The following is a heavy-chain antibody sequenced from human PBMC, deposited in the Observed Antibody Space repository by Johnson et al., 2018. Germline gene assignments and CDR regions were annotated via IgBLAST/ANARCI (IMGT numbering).Heavy chain of an antibody. D-gene: IGHD1-26*01. J-gene: IGHJ1*01. Sequence: LVQSGPEVKKPGTSVKVSCKASGFTFNNSAVQWVRQARGQRLEWVGWIVVGSGNTNYAQKFQERVTITRDMSTSTAYMELSSLRSEDTAVYYCAEDQEVGATRGVLVYFQHWVQGTLVTVSS. CDR3: AEDQEVGATRGVLVYFQH. V-gene: IGHV1-58*01. CDR1: GFTFNNSA. CDR2: IVVGSGNT.